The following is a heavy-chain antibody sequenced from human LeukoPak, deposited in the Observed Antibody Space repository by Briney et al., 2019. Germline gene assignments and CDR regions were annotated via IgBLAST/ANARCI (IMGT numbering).Heavy chain of an antibody. CDR2: ISNDGSNK. CDR1: GFTFSSYA. CDR3: ARDWVEMATILNYYFDY. Sequence: GGSLRLSCAASGFTFSSYAMHWVRQAPGKGLEWVAVISNDGSNKYYADSVKGRFTISRDNAKNSLYLQMNSLRAEDTAVYYCARDWVEMATILNYYFDYWGQGTLVTVSS. D-gene: IGHD5-24*01. V-gene: IGHV3-30*07. J-gene: IGHJ4*02.